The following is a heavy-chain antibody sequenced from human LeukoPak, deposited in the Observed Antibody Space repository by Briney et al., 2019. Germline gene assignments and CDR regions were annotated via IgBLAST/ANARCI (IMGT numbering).Heavy chain of an antibody. CDR1: GFTFSTYA. CDR3: ARQKTELRYSNYYMDV. D-gene: IGHD3-3*01. V-gene: IGHV3-23*01. Sequence: PGGSLRLSCVASGFTFSTYAMIWVRQAPGKGLEWVSTISGSGGSTYYADSVKGRFTISRDNAKNSLYLQMNSLSAEDTAVYYCARQKTELRYSNYYMDVWGKGTTVIVSS. CDR2: ISGSGGST. J-gene: IGHJ6*03.